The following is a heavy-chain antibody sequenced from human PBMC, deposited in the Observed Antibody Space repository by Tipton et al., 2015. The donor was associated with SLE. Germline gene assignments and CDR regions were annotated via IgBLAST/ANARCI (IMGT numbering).Heavy chain of an antibody. CDR3: ARDVGSGWYGGIVDC. CDR2: ISGSGGST. Sequence: GSLRLSCAASGFTFSSYAMSWVRQAPGKGLEWVSAISGSGGSTYYADSVKGRFTISRDNAKNSLYLQMNSLRAEDTAVYYCARDVGSGWYGGIVDCWGQGTLVTVSS. J-gene: IGHJ4*02. V-gene: IGHV3-23*01. CDR1: GFTFSSYA. D-gene: IGHD6-19*01.